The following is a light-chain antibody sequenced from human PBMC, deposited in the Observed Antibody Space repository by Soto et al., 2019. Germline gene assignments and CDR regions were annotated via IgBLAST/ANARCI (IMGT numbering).Light chain of an antibody. CDR2: EAI. Sequence: QSALTQPASVSGSPGQSITISCTGTRSNVGSYKLVSWYQQHPGKAPKVIIYEAIKRPSGISNRFSGSKSGNTASLTISGLKAEDEADYYCCSYAGSTTVIFGGGTKLTVL. V-gene: IGLV2-23*01. J-gene: IGLJ2*01. CDR3: CSYAGSTTVI. CDR1: RSNVGSYKL.